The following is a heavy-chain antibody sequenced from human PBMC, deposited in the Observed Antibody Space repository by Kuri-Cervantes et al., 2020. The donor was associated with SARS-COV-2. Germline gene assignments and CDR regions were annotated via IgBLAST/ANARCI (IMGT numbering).Heavy chain of an antibody. D-gene: IGHD2-2*01. V-gene: IGHV3-33*01. Sequence: GGSLRLSCAASGFTFSSYGMHWVRQAPGKGLEWVAVIWYDGSNKYYADSVKGRFTIPRDNSKNTLYLQMNSLRAEDTAVYYCARDGEVVPATSYYYGMDVWGQGTTVTVSS. CDR3: ARDGEVVPATSYYYGMDV. CDR1: GFTFSSYG. CDR2: IWYDGSNK. J-gene: IGHJ6*02.